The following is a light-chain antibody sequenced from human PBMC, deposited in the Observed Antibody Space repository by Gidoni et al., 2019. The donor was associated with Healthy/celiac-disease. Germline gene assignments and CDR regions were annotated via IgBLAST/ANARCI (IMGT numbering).Light chain of an antibody. V-gene: IGLV3-1*01. CDR1: TLGDKY. CDR3: QAWDSSTVV. J-gene: IGLJ2*01. CDR2: QDS. Sequence: SYELTPPPSVSVPPGQTASITCSGDTLGDKYACWYQQKPGQSPVLVIYQDSKRPSGIPERFSGSNSGNTATLTISGTQAMDEADYYCQAWDSSTVVFGGGTKLTVL.